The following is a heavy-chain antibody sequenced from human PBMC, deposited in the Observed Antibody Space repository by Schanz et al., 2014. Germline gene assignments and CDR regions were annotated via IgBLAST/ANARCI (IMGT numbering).Heavy chain of an antibody. CDR3: AKPFRSSWYPDAFDI. V-gene: IGHV3-23*01. CDR1: GFTFSAYA. Sequence: ELQLLESGGGLVQPGGSLRLSCAASGFTFSAYAMTWVRRAPGKGLEWVAGISSGGGTTFYADSVKGRFSISRDNSKNTVYMQMSSLRADDSAVYYCAKPFRSSWYPDAFDIWGRGTMVTVSS. CDR2: ISSGGGTT. J-gene: IGHJ3*02. D-gene: IGHD6-13*01.